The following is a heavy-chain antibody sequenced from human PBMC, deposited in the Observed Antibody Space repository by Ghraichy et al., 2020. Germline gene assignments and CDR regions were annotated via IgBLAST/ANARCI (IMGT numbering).Heavy chain of an antibody. CDR3: ARGHIEGSNFYFMEV. D-gene: IGHD6-13*01. CDR2: IHHGGST. Sequence: SETLSLTCAVSGGSISSGDWWSWVRQPPGKGLEWIGEIHHGGSTNYNPSLKSRVSMSVDRVRRRFTLRLTSVTAADTALYYCARGHIEGSNFYFMEVWGTGTTVTVSS. V-gene: IGHV4-4*02. J-gene: IGHJ6*03. CDR1: GGSISSGDW.